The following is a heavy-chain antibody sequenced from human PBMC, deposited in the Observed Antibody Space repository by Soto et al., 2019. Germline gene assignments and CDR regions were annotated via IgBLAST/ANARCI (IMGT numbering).Heavy chain of an antibody. V-gene: IGHV1-18*01. CDR3: ARDAPRPSTYAFDI. D-gene: IGHD1-26*01. Sequence: GASVKVSCKASGYTFTNFGITWVRQAPGQGLEWMRWISAYNANTNYTQKLQGRVTMTTDTSTSTAYMELRSLRSDDTAVYYCARDAPRPSTYAFDIWGQGTMVTVSS. J-gene: IGHJ3*02. CDR2: ISAYNANT. CDR1: GYTFTNFG.